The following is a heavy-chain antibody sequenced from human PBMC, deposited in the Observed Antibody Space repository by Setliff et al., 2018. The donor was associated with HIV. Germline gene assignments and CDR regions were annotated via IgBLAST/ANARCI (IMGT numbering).Heavy chain of an antibody. Sequence: PSETLSLTCTVSGGSISTSSYYWGWIRQPPGKGLEWIGSIYSSGNTYYSPSLKNRVSMSVDRSRNQFSLKLCSVTAAATAVYYCARLFQWMSYSFDIWGQGTMVTVSS. CDR3: ARLFQWMSYSFDI. V-gene: IGHV4-39*01. CDR1: GGSISTSSYY. CDR2: IYSSGNT. D-gene: IGHD5-12*01. J-gene: IGHJ3*02.